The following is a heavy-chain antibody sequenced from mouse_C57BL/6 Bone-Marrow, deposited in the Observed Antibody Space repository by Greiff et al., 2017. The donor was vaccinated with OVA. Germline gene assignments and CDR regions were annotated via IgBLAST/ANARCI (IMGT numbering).Heavy chain of an antibody. J-gene: IGHJ2*01. Sequence: VQLQQPGAELVMPGASVKLSCKASGYTFPSYLMHWVKQRPGQGLEWIGEFDPSDSYPNYNQKFKGKSTLTVDKSSSKAYRQPSSLTAEVSAVYYCARVGITTVVAAYWGQGTTLTVSS. CDR2: FDPSDSYP. CDR3: ARVGITTVVAAY. D-gene: IGHD1-1*01. V-gene: IGHV1-69*01. CDR1: GYTFPSYL.